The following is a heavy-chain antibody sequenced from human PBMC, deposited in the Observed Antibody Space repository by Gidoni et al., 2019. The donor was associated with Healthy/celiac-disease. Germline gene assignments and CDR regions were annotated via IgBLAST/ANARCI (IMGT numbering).Heavy chain of an antibody. CDR1: GYTFTSYA. Sequence: QVQLVQSGAEVKKPGASVKVSCKASGYTFTSYAMHWVRQAPGQRLEWMGWINAGNGNTKHSQKFQGRVTITRDTSASTAYMELSSLRSEDTAVYYCAREAFRVTATRFQIGYWGQGTLVTVSS. CDR3: AREAFRVTATRFQIGY. V-gene: IGHV1-3*01. D-gene: IGHD2-21*02. CDR2: INAGNGNT. J-gene: IGHJ4*02.